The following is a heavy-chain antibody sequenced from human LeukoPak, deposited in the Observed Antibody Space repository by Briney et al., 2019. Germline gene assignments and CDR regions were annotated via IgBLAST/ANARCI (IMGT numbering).Heavy chain of an antibody. CDR2: MYFGGST. CDR3: ASPSALVSTSAFDM. D-gene: IGHD5/OR15-5a*01. Sequence: SETLSLTCTVSGYSISSGYYWGWVRQPPGKGLEWIGSMYFGGSTYYNPSLKSRVTIYVDTSKNQFSLRLTSVTAADTAVYYCASPSALVSTSAFDMWGQGTMVTVSS. CDR1: GYSISSGYY. J-gene: IGHJ3*02. V-gene: IGHV4-38-2*02.